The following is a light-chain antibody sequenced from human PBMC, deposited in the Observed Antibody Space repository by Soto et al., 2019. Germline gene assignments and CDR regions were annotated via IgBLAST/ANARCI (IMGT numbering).Light chain of an antibody. CDR1: QSVSSN. Sequence: EIVMTQSPSTLSVSPGERATLSCRASQSVSSNLAWYQQKPGQAPRLLIYGASTRATGIPARFSGSGSGTEFTLTINSLQSEDFAVYYCQQYNTWFTFGGGTKVDI. CDR3: QQYNTWFT. J-gene: IGKJ4*01. CDR2: GAS. V-gene: IGKV3-15*01.